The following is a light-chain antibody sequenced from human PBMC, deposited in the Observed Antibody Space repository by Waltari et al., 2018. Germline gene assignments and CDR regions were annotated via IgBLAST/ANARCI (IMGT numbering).Light chain of an antibody. V-gene: IGLV2-14*03. J-gene: IGLJ1*01. Sequence: QSALTQPASVSGSPGQSITISCTGTTSDIGNYKYVSWYQQHPGKAPKLIIYDVSHRPSGVSDRFSGSKSGNTASLTISGLRAEDEADYHCSSYSISSNYYVFGTGTTVTVL. CDR2: DVS. CDR1: TSDIGNYKY. CDR3: SSYSISSNYYV.